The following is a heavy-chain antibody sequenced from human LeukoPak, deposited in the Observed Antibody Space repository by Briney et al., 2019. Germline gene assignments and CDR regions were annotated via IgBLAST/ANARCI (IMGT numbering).Heavy chain of an antibody. CDR2: IYPGDSDA. J-gene: IGHJ3*02. CDR3: ARQGRIVVVTTTHDAFDI. Sequence: WVRQPPGKGLEWMGIIYPGDSDARYSPSLQGQVTMSVDKSISTAYLQWSSLKASDTAMYYCARQGRIVVVTTTHDAFDIWGQGTMVTVSS. V-gene: IGHV5-51*01. D-gene: IGHD2-21*02.